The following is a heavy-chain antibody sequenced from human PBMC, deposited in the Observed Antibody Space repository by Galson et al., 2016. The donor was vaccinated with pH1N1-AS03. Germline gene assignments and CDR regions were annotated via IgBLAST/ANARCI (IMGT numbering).Heavy chain of an antibody. CDR1: GLTVNTNY. V-gene: IGHV3-53*01. Sequence: SLRLSCAASGLTVNTNYMSWVRQAPGKGLEWVSTIYSGGRTYNADSGKGRFTISRDNSKNTLYLQMNSLRAEDTAVYYCVRNDYENVDLQGFYFDYWGQGTLVTVSS. D-gene: IGHD4/OR15-4a*01. CDR2: IYSGGRT. CDR3: VRNDYENVDLQGFYFDY. J-gene: IGHJ4*02.